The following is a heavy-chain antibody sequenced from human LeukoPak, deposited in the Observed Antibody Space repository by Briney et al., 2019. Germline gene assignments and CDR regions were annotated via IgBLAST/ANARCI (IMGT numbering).Heavy chain of an antibody. J-gene: IGHJ4*02. CDR2: GDYSGGT. CDR1: GDSFSSVTDY. CDR3: ARDGYSSSSFDY. V-gene: IGHV4-39*07. Sequence: SETLSLTCTVSGDSFSSVTDYWAWIRQPPGKGLEWIASGDYSGGTYYNPSLESRVAISADMSKNQFSLKLTSVTGADTAVYYCARDGYSSSSFDYWGQGTLVTVSS. D-gene: IGHD6-13*01.